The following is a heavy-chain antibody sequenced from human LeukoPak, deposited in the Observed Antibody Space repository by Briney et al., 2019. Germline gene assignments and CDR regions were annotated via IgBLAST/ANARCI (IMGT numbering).Heavy chain of an antibody. D-gene: IGHD7-27*01. J-gene: IGHJ4*02. CDR1: GFTFSSYA. CDR3: ARDFRGDFYLPVDY. CDR2: ISYDGSNK. Sequence: PGGSLRLSCAASGFTFSSYAMHWVRQAPGKGLEWVAVISYDGSNKYYADSVKGRFTISRDNSKNTLYLQMNSLRAEDTAVYYCARDFRGDFYLPVDYWGQGTLVTVSS. V-gene: IGHV3-30*04.